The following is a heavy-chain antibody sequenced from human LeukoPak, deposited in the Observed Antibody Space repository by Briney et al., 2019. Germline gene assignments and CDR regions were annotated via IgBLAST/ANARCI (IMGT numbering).Heavy chain of an antibody. Sequence: SETLSLTCAVYGGSFSGYYWSWIRQPPGKGLEWIGEISHSGSTNYNPSLKSRVTISVDTSKNQFSLKLSSVTAADTAVYYCARGFGERANWFDPWGQGTLVTVSS. CDR2: ISHSGST. CDR1: GGSFSGYY. D-gene: IGHD3-10*01. V-gene: IGHV4-34*01. J-gene: IGHJ5*02. CDR3: ARGFGERANWFDP.